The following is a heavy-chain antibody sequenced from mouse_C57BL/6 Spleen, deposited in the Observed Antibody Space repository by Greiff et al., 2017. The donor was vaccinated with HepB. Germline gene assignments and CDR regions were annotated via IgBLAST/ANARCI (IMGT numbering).Heavy chain of an antibody. V-gene: IGHV1-50*01. CDR2: IDPSDSYT. J-gene: IGHJ4*01. CDR1: GYTFTSYW. Sequence: QVQLQQPGAELVKPGASVKLSCKASGYTFTSYWMQWVKQRPGQGLEWIGEIDPSDSYTNYNQKFKGKATLTVDTSSSTAYMQLSSLTSEDSAVYYCARRKYSNYAMDYWGQGTSVTVSS. CDR3: ARRKYSNYAMDY. D-gene: IGHD2-5*01.